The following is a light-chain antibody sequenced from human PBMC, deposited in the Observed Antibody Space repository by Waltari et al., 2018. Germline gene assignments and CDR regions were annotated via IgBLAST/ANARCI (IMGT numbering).Light chain of an antibody. CDR2: DVT. V-gene: IGLV2-11*01. J-gene: IGLJ2*01. CDR3: SSYAGNYVA. Sequence: QSALTQPRSVSGSPGPSVTISCTGTRSDVGGYNFLSWYQQHPGTAPKLIISDVTKRPAGVPDRFSGSKSGNTASLTISGLQAEDEADYYCSSYAGNYVAFGGGTKLTVL. CDR1: RSDVGGYNF.